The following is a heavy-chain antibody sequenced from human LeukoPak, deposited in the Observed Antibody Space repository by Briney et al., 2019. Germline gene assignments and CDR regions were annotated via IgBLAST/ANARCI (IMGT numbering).Heavy chain of an antibody. Sequence: SETLSLTCTVSGGSISGYYWSWIRQPPGKRLEWIGYIYYSGATNYNPSLKSRVTISVDTSTKNQFPLKLTSVTAANTAVYYCARHDISDSSGYYPLDYWGQGTLVTVSS. D-gene: IGHD3-22*01. CDR1: GGSISGYY. CDR3: ARHDISDSSGYYPLDY. V-gene: IGHV4-59*08. J-gene: IGHJ4*02. CDR2: IYYSGAT.